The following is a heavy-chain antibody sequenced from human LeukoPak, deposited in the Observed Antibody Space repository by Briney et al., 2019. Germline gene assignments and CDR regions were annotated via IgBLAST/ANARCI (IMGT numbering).Heavy chain of an antibody. Sequence: ASVKVSCKASGYTFTGYYMHWVRQAPGQGLEWMGWISAYDGNTNYAQKLQGRVTMTTDTSTSTAYMELRSLRSDDTAVYYCARYIVGATYYFDYWGQGTLVTVSS. D-gene: IGHD1-26*01. V-gene: IGHV1-18*04. CDR3: ARYIVGATYYFDY. CDR2: ISAYDGNT. J-gene: IGHJ4*02. CDR1: GYTFTGYY.